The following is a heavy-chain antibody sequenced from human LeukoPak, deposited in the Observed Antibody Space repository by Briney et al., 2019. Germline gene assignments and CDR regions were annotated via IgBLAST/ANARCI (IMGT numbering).Heavy chain of an antibody. D-gene: IGHD6-19*01. V-gene: IGHV4-34*01. Sequence: SETLSLTCADYGESFSGYYWSWIRQPPGKGLEWIGEINHSGSTNYNPSLKSRVTISVDTSKNQFSLKLSSVTAADTAVYYCARARDSSGWYSLAFDYWGQGTLVTVSS. CDR2: INHSGST. J-gene: IGHJ4*02. CDR3: ARARDSSGWYSLAFDY. CDR1: GESFSGYY.